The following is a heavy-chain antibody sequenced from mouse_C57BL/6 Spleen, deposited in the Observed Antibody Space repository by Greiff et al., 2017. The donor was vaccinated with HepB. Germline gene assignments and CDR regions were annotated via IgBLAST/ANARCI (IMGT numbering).Heavy chain of an antibody. Sequence: EVQLVESGGGLVKPGGSLKLSCAASGFTFSSYTMSWVRQTPEKRLEWVATISGGGGNTYYPDSVKGRFTISRDNAKNTLYLQMSSLRSEDTALYYCARHTPCITLDYWGQGTTLTVSS. CDR1: GFTFSSYT. CDR2: ISGGGGNT. D-gene: IGHD1-1*01. V-gene: IGHV5-9*01. J-gene: IGHJ2*01. CDR3: ARHTPCITLDY.